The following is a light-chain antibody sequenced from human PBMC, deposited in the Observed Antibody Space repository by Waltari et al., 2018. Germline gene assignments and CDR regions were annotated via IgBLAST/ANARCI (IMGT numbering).Light chain of an antibody. J-gene: IGLJ2*01. V-gene: IGLV7-46*01. Sequence: QAVVTQEPSLTVSPGGTVTLTCGSTTGAVTSGHYPHWFQQKPGQAPRTLLYDTTKKQSWTPARFSGSLLGGKAALTLSGAQAEDEAVYHCLLSYSGPVVFGGGTKLTVL. CDR3: LLSYSGPVV. CDR2: DTT. CDR1: TGAVTSGHY.